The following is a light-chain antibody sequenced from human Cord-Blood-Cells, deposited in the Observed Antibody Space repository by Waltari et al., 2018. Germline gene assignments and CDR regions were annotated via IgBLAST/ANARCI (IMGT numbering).Light chain of an antibody. Sequence: EIVLTQSPGTLSLSPGERATLSCRASQSVSSSYLAWYQQKPGQAPRLLIYGASSTATGIPDRFSGSVSGTDFTLTISRLEPEDFAVHYCQQYGSSPGTFGQGTKLEIK. CDR3: QQYGSSPGT. CDR2: GAS. V-gene: IGKV3-20*01. J-gene: IGKJ2*01. CDR1: QSVSSSY.